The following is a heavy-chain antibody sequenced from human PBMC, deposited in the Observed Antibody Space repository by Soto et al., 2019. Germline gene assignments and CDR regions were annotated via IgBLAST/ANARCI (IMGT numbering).Heavy chain of an antibody. CDR1: GFTFSTYW. CDR2: INSDGSST. V-gene: IGHV3-74*01. J-gene: IGHJ3*02. CDR3: CKILPHDCFDI. D-gene: IGHD2-21*01. Sequence: EVQLVESGGGLVQPGGSLRLSCAASGFTFSTYWMHWVRQTPGKGLVWVSRINSDGSSTSYADSVKGRFTIFRDNAKNTLHLQSNSLRVEDTAVYYCCKILPHDCFDIWGQGTMFTVSS.